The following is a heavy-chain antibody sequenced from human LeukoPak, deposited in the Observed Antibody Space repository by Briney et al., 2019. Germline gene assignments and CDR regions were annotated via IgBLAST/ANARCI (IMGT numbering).Heavy chain of an antibody. CDR3: VKVLVTYTVDV. D-gene: IGHD1-1*01. J-gene: IGHJ6*02. Sequence: PGGSLRLSCAASGFIFSSYDMHWARQARGKGLEWVALISSDGTNKYYADAVKGRFTISRDNSKNTLYLQMNSLRGEDTAVYYCVKVLVTYTVDVWGQGTTVTVSS. CDR1: GFIFSSYD. CDR2: ISSDGTNK. V-gene: IGHV3-30*18.